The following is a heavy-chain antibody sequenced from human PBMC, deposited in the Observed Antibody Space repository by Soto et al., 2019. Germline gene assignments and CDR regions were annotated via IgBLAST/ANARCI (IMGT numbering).Heavy chain of an antibody. Sequence: GGSPRVSXAPSGFTLSNYAMHWVRHPLGKGLEWVALTSYDGNNEYYTDSVKGRFTISRDNSKNTLFLQMNSPRPEDTAVYYCAKDKGVFNWATSYFDYWGQGALVTVSS. D-gene: IGHD1-1*01. CDR1: GFTLSNYA. CDR2: TSYDGNNE. J-gene: IGHJ4*02. CDR3: AKDKGVFNWATSYFDY. V-gene: IGHV3-30*18.